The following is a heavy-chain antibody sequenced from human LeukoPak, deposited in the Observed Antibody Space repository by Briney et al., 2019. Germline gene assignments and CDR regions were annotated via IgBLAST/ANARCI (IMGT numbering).Heavy chain of an antibody. Sequence: GGSLRLSCAASGFTFSSYAMSWVRQAPGKELEWVSAISGSGGSTYYADSVKGLFTISRDNSKNTLYLQMNSLRAEDTAVYYCAKDQYDSSGPLYYFDYWGQGTLVTVSS. CDR3: AKDQYDSSGPLYYFDY. CDR2: ISGSGGST. CDR1: GFTFSSYA. J-gene: IGHJ4*02. V-gene: IGHV3-23*01. D-gene: IGHD3-22*01.